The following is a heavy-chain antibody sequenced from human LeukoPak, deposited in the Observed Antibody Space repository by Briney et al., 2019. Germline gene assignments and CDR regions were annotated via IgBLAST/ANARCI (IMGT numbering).Heavy chain of an antibody. V-gene: IGHV4-59*12. CDR1: GGSISSYY. D-gene: IGHD2-2*01. Sequence: SETLSLTCTVSGGSISSYYWSWIRQSPEKGLEWIGTIYDSGATYYNPSFQSRVTISVDTSKSQFHLKMQSVTAADTAVYYCTREPATWGQGTLVIVSS. J-gene: IGHJ5*02. CDR2: IYDSGAT. CDR3: TREPAT.